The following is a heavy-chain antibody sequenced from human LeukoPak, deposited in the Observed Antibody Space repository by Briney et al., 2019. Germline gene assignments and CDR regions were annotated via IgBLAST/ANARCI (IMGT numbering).Heavy chain of an antibody. Sequence: ASVRVSCKVSGYTFTSSNINWVRQAPGQGLEWMGWMNPSSGNTAYAQRFQGRVTMTRDTSTNTAFLQLTSLRSEDTAVYYCARGLDVERSSAWSWGPKKFYYNVMDVWGQGTTVIVSS. CDR2: MNPSSGNT. CDR3: ARGLDVERSSAWSWGPKKFYYNVMDV. D-gene: IGHD3-9*01. J-gene: IGHJ6*02. CDR1: GYTFTSSN. V-gene: IGHV1-8*01.